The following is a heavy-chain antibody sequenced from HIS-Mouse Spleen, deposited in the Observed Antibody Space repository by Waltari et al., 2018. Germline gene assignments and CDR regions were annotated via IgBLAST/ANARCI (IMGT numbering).Heavy chain of an antibody. CDR2: IYYSGST. D-gene: IGHD1-7*01. J-gene: IGHJ4*02. Sequence: QVQLQESGPGLVKPSQTLSLTCTVSGGSISSGGYYWSWIRQHPGKGLEWIGYIYYSGSTYHNPSLKSRVTISVDTSKNQFPRKLSSVTAADTAVYYCARGEGRELKVDYWGQGTLVTVSS. CDR1: GGSISSGGYY. CDR3: ARGEGRELKVDY. V-gene: IGHV4-31*03.